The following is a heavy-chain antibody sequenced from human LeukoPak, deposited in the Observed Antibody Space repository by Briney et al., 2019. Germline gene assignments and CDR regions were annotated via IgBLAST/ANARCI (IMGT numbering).Heavy chain of an antibody. CDR3: ARSDYDSNDY. D-gene: IGHD3-22*01. V-gene: IGHV1-69*04. J-gene: IGHJ4*02. CDR1: GGTFSSYA. Sequence: SVKVSCKASGGTFSSYAISWVRQAPGQGLEWMGRIIPILGIANFAQKFQGRVTITADKSTSTAYMELSSLRSEDTAVYYCARSDYDSNDYWGQGTLVTVSS. CDR2: IIPILGIA.